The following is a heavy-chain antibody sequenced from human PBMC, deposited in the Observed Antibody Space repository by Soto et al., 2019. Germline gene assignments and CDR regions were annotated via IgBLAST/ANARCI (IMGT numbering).Heavy chain of an antibody. D-gene: IGHD2-2*01. CDR1: GGSISSGDYY. Sequence: KSSETLSLTCTVSGGSISSGDYYWSWIRQPPGKGLEWIGYIYYSGSTHYNPSLKSRVTISVDTSKNQFSLKLSSVTAADTAVYYCARVDLGYCSSTSCSRFDPWGQGTLVTVSS. J-gene: IGHJ5*02. CDR3: ARVDLGYCSSTSCSRFDP. CDR2: IYYSGST. V-gene: IGHV4-30-4*01.